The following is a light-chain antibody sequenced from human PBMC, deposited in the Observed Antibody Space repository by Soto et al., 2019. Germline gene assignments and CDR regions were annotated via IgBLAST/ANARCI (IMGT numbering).Light chain of an antibody. V-gene: IGLV1-36*01. CDR1: SSNIGNNA. CDR2: YDD. J-gene: IGLJ3*02. CDR3: AAWDDSLNGWV. Sequence: QSVLTQPPSVSAAPRQRVTISCFGSSSNIGNNAVNWYQQLPGKAPKLLIYYDDLLPSGVSDRFSGSKSGTSASLAISGLQSEDEADYCCAAWDDSLNGWVFGGGTKVTVL.